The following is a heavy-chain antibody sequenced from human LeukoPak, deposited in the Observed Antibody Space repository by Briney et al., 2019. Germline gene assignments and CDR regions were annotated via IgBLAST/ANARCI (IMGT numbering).Heavy chain of an antibody. V-gene: IGHV3-23*01. CDR3: AKVDSGSSPPRHFDY. D-gene: IGHD3-10*01. CDR2: ISGSGGST. CDR1: GFTFSSYS. J-gene: IGHJ4*02. Sequence: GGSLRLSCAASGFTFSSYSMNWVRQAPGKGLEWVSAISGSGGSTYYPDSVKGRFTISRDNSKNTLYLQMNSLRAEDTAVYYCAKVDSGSSPPRHFDYWGQGTLVTVSS.